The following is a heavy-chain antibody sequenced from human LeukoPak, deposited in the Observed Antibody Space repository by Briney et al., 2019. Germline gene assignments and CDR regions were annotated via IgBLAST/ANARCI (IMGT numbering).Heavy chain of an antibody. J-gene: IGHJ4*02. CDR1: GFTFSSYS. Sequence: GRTLRLSRAASGFTFSSYSMNWVRQAPGKGLECVSSISSSSSYIYYADSVKGGFTISRDNAKNSLYLQMNSLRAEDTAVYYCARDDGTFDYWGQGTLVTVSS. V-gene: IGHV3-21*01. CDR3: ARDDGTFDY. CDR2: ISSSSSYI.